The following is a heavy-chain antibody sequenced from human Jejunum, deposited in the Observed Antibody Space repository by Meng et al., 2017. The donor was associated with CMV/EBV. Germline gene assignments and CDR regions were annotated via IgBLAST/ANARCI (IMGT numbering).Heavy chain of an antibody. CDR1: SFIGSA. CDR2: IRGKAHSYAT. CDR3: TRADSSNYGSLFDY. J-gene: IGHJ4*02. D-gene: IGHD4-11*01. Sequence: SFIGSAMHWVRQASGKGLEWVGRIRGKAHSYATSYAASVKGRFIISRDESKNTVYLQMNSLKTEDTAVYYCTRADSSNYGSLFDYWGQGTLVTVSS. V-gene: IGHV3-73*01.